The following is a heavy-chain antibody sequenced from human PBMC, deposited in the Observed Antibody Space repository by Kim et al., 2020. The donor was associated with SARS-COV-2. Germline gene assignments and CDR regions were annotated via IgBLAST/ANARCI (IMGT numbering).Heavy chain of an antibody. J-gene: IGHJ6*03. CDR3: ARGSDASTVTTSNHYFRDV. D-gene: IGHD4-17*01. Sequence: SETLSLTCAVYGGSFSGYYWSWIRQPPGKGLEWIGEINHSGRTNYNPSLDSRVTISVDTSKNQFSLKMRSVTAADTAVYFCARGSDASTVTTSNHYFRDVWGEGTPVTIS. V-gene: IGHV4-34*01. CDR1: GGSFSGYY. CDR2: INHSGRT.